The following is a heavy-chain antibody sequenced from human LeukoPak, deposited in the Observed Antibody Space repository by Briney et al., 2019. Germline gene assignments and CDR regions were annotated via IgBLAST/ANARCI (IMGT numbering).Heavy chain of an antibody. CDR2: IYNSGST. Sequence: PSETLSLTCAVSGYSISIGYYWGWIRQPPGKGLEWIGSIYNSGSTHYNPSLKSRVTISVDRYKNQFSLKLSSVTAADTAVYYCASHCSGGSCYEGYNWFDPWGQGTLVTVSS. CDR1: GYSISIGYY. J-gene: IGHJ5*02. CDR3: ASHCSGGSCYEGYNWFDP. V-gene: IGHV4-38-2*01. D-gene: IGHD2-15*01.